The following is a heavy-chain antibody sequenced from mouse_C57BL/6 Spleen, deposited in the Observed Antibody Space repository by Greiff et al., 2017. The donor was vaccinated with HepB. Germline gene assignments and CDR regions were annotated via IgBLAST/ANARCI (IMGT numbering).Heavy chain of an antibody. D-gene: IGHD1-1*01. CDR1: GYTFTSYW. V-gene: IGHV1-72*01. J-gene: IGHJ4*01. CDR2: IDPNSGGT. CDR3: ARGGLIPITTVVAGAMDY. Sequence: QVQLQQPGAELVKPGASVKLSCKASGYTFTSYWMHWVKQRPGRGLEWIGRIDPNSGGTKYNEKFKSKATLTVDKPSSTAYMQRSSLTSEDSAVYYCARGGLIPITTVVAGAMDYWGQGTSVTVSS.